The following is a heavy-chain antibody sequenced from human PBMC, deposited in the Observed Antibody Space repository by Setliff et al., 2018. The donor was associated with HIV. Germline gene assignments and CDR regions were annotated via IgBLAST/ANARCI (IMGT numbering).Heavy chain of an antibody. CDR2: IYYSGST. CDR3: ARRGGYSYGYMDV. V-gene: IGHV4-39*07. CDR1: GGSISSSSYY. J-gene: IGHJ6*03. D-gene: IGHD5-18*01. Sequence: SETLSLTCTVSGGSISSSSYYWGWIRQPPGKGLEWIGSIYYSGSTYSNPSLRSRVTISVDTSKNQFSLKLSSVTAADTAVYYCARRGGYSYGYMDVWGKGTTVTVSS.